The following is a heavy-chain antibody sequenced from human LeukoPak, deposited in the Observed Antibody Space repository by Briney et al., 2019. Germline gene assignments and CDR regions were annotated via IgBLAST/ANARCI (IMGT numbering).Heavy chain of an antibody. V-gene: IGHV3-48*02. Sequence: GGSLRLSCAASGFTFSTYRMNWVRQAPGKGLEWLSYISSGSNTIFYVDSVKGRFTISRDNAKNSLFLQVNSLRDEDTAVYYCSRGSYYAPYYFGYWGQGTLVTVSS. D-gene: IGHD1-26*01. CDR1: GFTFSTYR. CDR3: SRGSYYAPYYFGY. CDR2: ISSGSNTI. J-gene: IGHJ4*02.